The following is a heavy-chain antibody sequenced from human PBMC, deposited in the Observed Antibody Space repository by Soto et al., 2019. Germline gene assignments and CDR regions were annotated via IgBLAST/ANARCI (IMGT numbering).Heavy chain of an antibody. V-gene: IGHV4-59*01. J-gene: IGHJ6*02. D-gene: IGHD6-13*01. CDR1: GGSISRYY. CDR2: IYYSGST. Sequence: PSETLSLTCTVSGGSISRYYWSWIRQPPGKGLEWIGYIYYSGSTNYNPSLKSRVTISVDTSKNQFSLKLSSVTAADTAVYYCATSFRISWLQYYYYGMDVWGQGTTVTVSS. CDR3: ATSFRISWLQYYYYGMDV.